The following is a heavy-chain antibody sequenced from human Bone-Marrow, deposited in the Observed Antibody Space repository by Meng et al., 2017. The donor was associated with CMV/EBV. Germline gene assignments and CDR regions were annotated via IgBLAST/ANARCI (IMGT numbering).Heavy chain of an antibody. V-gene: IGHV4-4*02. D-gene: IGHD2-2*01. CDR3: ARDLDCSSTSCNTQIDY. Sequence: SETLSLTCAVSGGSISSSNWWSWVRQPPGKGLEWIGEIYHSGSTNYNPSLKSRVTISVDKSKNQFSLKLSSVTAADTAVYYCARDLDCSSTSCNTQIDYWGQGTLVTVSS. CDR2: IYHSGST. J-gene: IGHJ4*02. CDR1: GGSISSSNW.